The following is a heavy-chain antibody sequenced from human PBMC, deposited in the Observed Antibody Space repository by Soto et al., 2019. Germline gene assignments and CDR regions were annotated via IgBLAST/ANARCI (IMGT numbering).Heavy chain of an antibody. Sequence: SETLSLTCTVSGGSIRITNYYWGWIRQPPGKGLEWIGSIYYSGSTLYNPSLKSRVTISVDTPKNQFALNLSSVTAADTAVYYCARLARYYGLGSYHYYFDYWGQGTLVTVSS. CDR2: IYYSGST. CDR3: ARLARYYGLGSYHYYFDY. D-gene: IGHD3-10*01. J-gene: IGHJ4*02. V-gene: IGHV4-39*01. CDR1: GGSIRITNYY.